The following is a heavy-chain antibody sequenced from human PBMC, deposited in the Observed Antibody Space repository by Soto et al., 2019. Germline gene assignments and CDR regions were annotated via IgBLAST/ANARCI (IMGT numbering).Heavy chain of an antibody. J-gene: IGHJ6*02. CDR3: AREGTVTSHYYYYYGMDV. CDR2: ISAYNGNT. D-gene: IGHD4-4*01. V-gene: IGHV1-18*01. CDR1: GYTFTSYG. Sequence: ASVKVSCKASGYTFTSYGISWVRQAPGQGLEWMGWISAYNGNTNYAQKLQGRVTMTTDTSTSTAYMELRSLRSDDTAVYYCAREGTVTSHYYYYYGMDVWGQGTTVTVSS.